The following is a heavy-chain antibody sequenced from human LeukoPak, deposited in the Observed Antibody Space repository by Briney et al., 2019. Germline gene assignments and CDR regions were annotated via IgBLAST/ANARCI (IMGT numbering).Heavy chain of an antibody. D-gene: IGHD6-13*01. CDR3: ARRGIAAAGPHEDY. Sequence: SETLSLTCTVSGGSISSSSYYWGWIRQPPGKGLEWIGSIYYSGSTYYNPSLKSRVTISVDTSKNQFSLKLSSVTAADTAVYYCARRGIAAAGPHEDYWGQGTLVTVSS. J-gene: IGHJ4*02. CDR2: IYYSGST. V-gene: IGHV4-39*01. CDR1: GGSISSSSYY.